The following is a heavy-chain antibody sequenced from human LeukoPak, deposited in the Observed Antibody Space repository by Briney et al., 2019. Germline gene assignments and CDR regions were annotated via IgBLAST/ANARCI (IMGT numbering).Heavy chain of an antibody. D-gene: IGHD6-19*01. Sequence: GGSLRLSGAASGFTFSSYAMSWVRQAPGKGLEWVSAISGSGGSTYYADSVKGRFTISRDNSKNTPYLQMNSLRAEDTAVYYCARGAVAGTWPGAFDIWGQGTMVTVSS. CDR1: GFTFSSYA. CDR3: ARGAVAGTWPGAFDI. V-gene: IGHV3-23*01. J-gene: IGHJ3*02. CDR2: ISGSGGST.